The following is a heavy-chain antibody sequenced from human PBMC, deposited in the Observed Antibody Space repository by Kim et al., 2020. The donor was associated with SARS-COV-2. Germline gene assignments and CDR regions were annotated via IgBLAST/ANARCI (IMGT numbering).Heavy chain of an antibody. V-gene: IGHV3-30*18. J-gene: IGHJ6*01. CDR1: GFTFSSYG. CDR3: AKGGSYYYDSSGYYY. D-gene: IGHD3-22*01. CDR2: ISFDGSNE. Sequence: GGSLRLSCAASGFTFSSYGMHWVRQAPGKGLEWVAVISFDGSNEYHADSVKGRFTISRDNSRTTLYLQMNSLRAEDTAVYYCAKGGSYYYDSSGYYY.